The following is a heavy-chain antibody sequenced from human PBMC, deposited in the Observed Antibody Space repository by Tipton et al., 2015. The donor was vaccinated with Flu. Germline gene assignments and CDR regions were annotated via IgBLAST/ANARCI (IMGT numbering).Heavy chain of an antibody. V-gene: IGHV4-39*07. CDR3: AITSISIFGVVTEKRFDY. CDR1: GGSISSYTYY. D-gene: IGHD3-3*01. CDR2: IYYSGTT. Sequence: TLSLTCTVSGGSISSYTYYWGWFRQSPGTGLEWIGSIYYSGTTYYNPSLKSRVTMSIDTSKNQFSLKLRSVTAADTAMYYFAITSISIFGVVTEKRFDYWGQGTLVTVSS. J-gene: IGHJ4*02.